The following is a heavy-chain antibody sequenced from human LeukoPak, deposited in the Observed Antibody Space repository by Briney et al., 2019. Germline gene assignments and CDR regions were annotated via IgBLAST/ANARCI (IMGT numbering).Heavy chain of an antibody. CDR3: ARPPLGRRTGWFDP. V-gene: IGHV1-2*02. D-gene: IGHD2-8*02. Sequence: ASVTVSCTASGYTFTGYYMHWVRQAPGQGLEWMGWINPNSGGTNYAQKFQGRVTMTRDTSISTAYMELSRLRSDDTAVYYCARPPLGRRTGWFDPWGQGTLVTVSS. CDR1: GYTFTGYY. J-gene: IGHJ5*02. CDR2: INPNSGGT.